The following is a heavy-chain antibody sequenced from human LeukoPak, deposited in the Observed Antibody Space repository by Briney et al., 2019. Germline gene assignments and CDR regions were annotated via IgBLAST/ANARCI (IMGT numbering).Heavy chain of an antibody. J-gene: IGHJ4*02. D-gene: IGHD2-2*01. CDR2: ISAYNGNT. CDR3: ATYCSSTSCASPFDY. V-gene: IGHV1-18*01. CDR1: GYTFTSYG. Sequence: AASVKVSCKASGYTFTSYGISWVRQAPGQGLEWMGWISAYNGNTNYAQKFQGRVTITADTSTDTAYMELSSLRSEDTAVYYCATYCSSTSCASPFDYWGQGTLVTVSS.